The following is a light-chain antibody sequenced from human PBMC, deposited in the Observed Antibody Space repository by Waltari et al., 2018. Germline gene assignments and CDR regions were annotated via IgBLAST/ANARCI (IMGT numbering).Light chain of an antibody. CDR3: QVWDSGSDHYV. V-gene: IGLV3-21*02. CDR1: KIGSKN. CDR2: DDG. Sequence: SYVLTQPPSVSVAPGQTARITCDGNKIGSKNVHWYQQKPGQAPVRVVYDDGDRPSGIPERFSGSNSGNTATLTISRVDAGDEADYYCQVWDSGSDHYVFGTVTKVTVL. J-gene: IGLJ1*01.